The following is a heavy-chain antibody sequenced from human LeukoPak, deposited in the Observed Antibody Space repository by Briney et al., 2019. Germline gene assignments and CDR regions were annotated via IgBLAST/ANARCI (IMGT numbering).Heavy chain of an antibody. CDR2: IIPIFGIA. CDR1: GGTFSSYA. V-gene: IGHV1-69*04. D-gene: IGHD1-26*01. J-gene: IGHJ6*02. CDR3: ARSGLRTLPLYGMDV. Sequence: SVKVSCKASGGTFSSYAISWVRQAHGQGLEWMGKIIPIFGIANYAQKFQGRVRITADKSTSTAYMELSSLRSEGTAVYYCARSGLRTLPLYGMDVWGQGTTVTVSS.